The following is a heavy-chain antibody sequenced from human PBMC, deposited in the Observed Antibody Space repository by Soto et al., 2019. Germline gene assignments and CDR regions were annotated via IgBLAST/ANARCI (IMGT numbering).Heavy chain of an antibody. CDR2: ISYDGSNK. Sequence: GGSLRLSCAASGFTFSSYGMHWVRQAPGKGLEWVAVISYDGSNKYYADSVKGRFTISRDNSKNTLYLQMNSLRAEDTAVYYCAKIIAAAGKSLGFFDPWGQGTLVTVSS. CDR3: AKIIAAAGKSLGFFDP. D-gene: IGHD6-13*01. J-gene: IGHJ5*02. CDR1: GFTFSSYG. V-gene: IGHV3-30*18.